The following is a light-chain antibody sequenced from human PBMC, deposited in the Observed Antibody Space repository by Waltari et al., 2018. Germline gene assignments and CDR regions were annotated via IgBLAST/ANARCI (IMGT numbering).Light chain of an antibody. J-gene: IGLJ2*01. CDR3: QSYDSSLSGRV. CDR2: INT. V-gene: IGLV1-40*01. CDR1: SSNIGAGYD. Sequence: QSVLTQPPSVSGAPGQRVTISCTGSSSNIGAGYDVHWFQQLPGTAPKRLIYINTSRPSGVPDRFSGSRSGTSASLAITGLRAEDEADYYCQSYDSSLSGRVFGGGTKVTVV.